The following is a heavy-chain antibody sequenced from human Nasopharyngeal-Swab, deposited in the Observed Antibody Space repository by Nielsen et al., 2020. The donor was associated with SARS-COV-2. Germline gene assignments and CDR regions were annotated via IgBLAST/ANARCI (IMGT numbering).Heavy chain of an antibody. J-gene: IGHJ4*02. D-gene: IGHD6-19*01. Sequence: VRQAPGKGLEWVAVVWVDGSSKYYADSVKGRFTISRDNAKNTLFLQMDSLSAEDTAVFYCAKGQVAGTLSRFEHWGQGALVTVSS. CDR2: VWVDGSSK. CDR3: AKGQVAGTLSRFEH. V-gene: IGHV3-33*06.